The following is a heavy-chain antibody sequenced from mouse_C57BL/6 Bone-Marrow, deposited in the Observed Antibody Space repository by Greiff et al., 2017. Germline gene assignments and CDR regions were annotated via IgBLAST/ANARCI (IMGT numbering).Heavy chain of an antibody. CDR2: IRLKSDNYAT. J-gene: IGHJ4*01. V-gene: IGHV6-3*01. CDR1: GFTFSNYW. Sequence: EVKLQESGGGLVQPGGSMKLSCVASGFTFSNYWMNWVRQSPEKGLEWVAQIRLKSDNYATHYAESVKGRFTISRDDYKSSICLKMENLRVEDTGIYYYSGPYSNFAMDDWGKGTSVTVSS. D-gene: IGHD2-5*01. CDR3: SGPYSNFAMDD.